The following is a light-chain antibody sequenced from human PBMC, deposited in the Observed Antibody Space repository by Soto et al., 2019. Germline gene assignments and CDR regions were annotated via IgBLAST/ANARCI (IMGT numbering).Light chain of an antibody. J-gene: IGLJ2*01. V-gene: IGLV2-14*01. Sequence: QSVLTQPRSVSGSPGQSVTISCTGTSGDVGGYKFVSWYQQHPGKAPKLMIYEVTYRPSGVSTRFSASKSGSTASLTISGIQAEDEADYYCSSYSTTSSPHVLFGGGTKLTVL. CDR2: EVT. CDR3: SSYSTTSSPHVL. CDR1: SGDVGGYKF.